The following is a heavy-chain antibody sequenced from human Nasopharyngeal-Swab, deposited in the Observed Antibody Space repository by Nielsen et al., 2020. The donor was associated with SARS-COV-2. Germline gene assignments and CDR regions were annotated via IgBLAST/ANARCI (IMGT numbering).Heavy chain of an antibody. D-gene: IGHD2-2*01. V-gene: IGHV4-34*01. CDR1: GGSFSGYY. Sequence: SETLPLTCAVYGGSFSGYYWSWIRQPPGKGLEWIGEINHSGSTNYNPSLKSRVTISVDTAKNQFSLKLSSVTAADTAVYYCARARGTGYCSRTSCLYYMDVWGKGTTVTVSS. J-gene: IGHJ6*03. CDR3: ARARGTGYCSRTSCLYYMDV. CDR2: INHSGST.